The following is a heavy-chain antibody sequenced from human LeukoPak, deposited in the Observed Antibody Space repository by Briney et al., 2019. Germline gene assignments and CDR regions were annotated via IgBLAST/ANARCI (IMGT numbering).Heavy chain of an antibody. Sequence: GGSLRLSCAASGFTFSSYSMTWVRQAPGKGLEWVSSISSSSSYIYYADSVKGRFTISRDNAKNSLYLQMNSLRTEDTAVYYCARDKGPKTRDFDYWGQGTLVTVSS. CDR1: GFTFSSYS. V-gene: IGHV3-21*01. CDR2: ISSSSSYI. D-gene: IGHD1-14*01. CDR3: ARDKGPKTRDFDY. J-gene: IGHJ4*02.